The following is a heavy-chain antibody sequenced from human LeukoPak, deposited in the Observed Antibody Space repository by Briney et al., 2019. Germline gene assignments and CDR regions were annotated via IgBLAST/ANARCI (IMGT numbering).Heavy chain of an antibody. D-gene: IGHD3-9*01. Sequence: KPSETLSLTCAVYGGSFRGYYWSWIRQPPGKGLEWIGEINHSGSTNYNPSLKSRVTISVDTSKNQLSLKLSSVTAADTAVYYCARGPNLTGYAFDIWGQGTMVTVSS. V-gene: IGHV4-34*01. CDR3: ARGPNLTGYAFDI. CDR2: INHSGST. J-gene: IGHJ3*02. CDR1: GGSFRGYY.